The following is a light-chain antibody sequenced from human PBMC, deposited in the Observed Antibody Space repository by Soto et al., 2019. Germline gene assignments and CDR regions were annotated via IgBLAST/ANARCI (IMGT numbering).Light chain of an antibody. J-gene: IGKJ1*01. CDR3: MQGTHWPTWT. V-gene: IGKV2-30*01. Sequence: EVLVTQSPLYLPVTLGQPASISCRSTRSLLYSDGNIYLNWFHQRPGQPPRRLIHMVSNRYSGVPDRFSGSGSETDFTLKISRVEAEDVGIYYCMQGTHWPTWTFGQWTRVDVK. CDR2: MVS. CDR1: RSLLYSDGNIY.